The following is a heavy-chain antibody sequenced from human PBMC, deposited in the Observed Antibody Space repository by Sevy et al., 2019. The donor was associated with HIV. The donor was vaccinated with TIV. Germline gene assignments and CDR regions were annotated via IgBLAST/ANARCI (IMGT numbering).Heavy chain of an antibody. Sequence: GGSLRLSCAASGFNFSRCAMNWVLQAPGKGLECVSDISASGGGTNYADSVKGRFTISRDNSKNTLYLQMNSLRAEDTAVYYCAKGDSSGWHGHFDYWGQGTLVTVSS. CDR3: AKGDSSGWHGHFDY. CDR1: GFNFSRCA. D-gene: IGHD6-19*01. J-gene: IGHJ4*02. V-gene: IGHV3-23*01. CDR2: ISASGGGT.